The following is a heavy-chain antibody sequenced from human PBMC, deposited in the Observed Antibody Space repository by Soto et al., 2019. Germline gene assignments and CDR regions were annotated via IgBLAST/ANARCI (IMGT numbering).Heavy chain of an antibody. CDR3: ARSSVDTAMVLWAFDI. Sequence: QVQLVQSGAEVKKPGASVKVSCKASGYTFTSYGISWVRQAPGQGLEWMGWISAYNGNTNYAQKLQGRVTMTTDTSTSTADMELRSLRSDDTAVYYCARSSVDTAMVLWAFDIWGQGTMVTVSS. V-gene: IGHV1-18*01. CDR1: GYTFTSYG. J-gene: IGHJ3*02. D-gene: IGHD5-18*01. CDR2: ISAYNGNT.